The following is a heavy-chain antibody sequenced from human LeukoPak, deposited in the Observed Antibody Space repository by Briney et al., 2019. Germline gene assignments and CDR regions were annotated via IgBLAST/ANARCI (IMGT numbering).Heavy chain of an antibody. V-gene: IGHV3-21*01. D-gene: IGHD2-15*01. CDR2: ISTSSSYI. CDR1: GFTFSSYR. J-gene: IGHJ5*02. Sequence: PGGSLRLSCAASGFTFSSYRMSWVRQAPGKGLEWVSSISTSSSYIYYADSVKGRFTISRDNAKNSLYLQMNSLRTEDTAVYYCARAARGSVGMWFDPWGLGTLVTVSS. CDR3: ARAARGSVGMWFDP.